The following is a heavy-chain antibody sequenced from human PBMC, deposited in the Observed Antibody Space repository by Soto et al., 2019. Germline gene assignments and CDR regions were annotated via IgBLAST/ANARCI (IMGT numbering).Heavy chain of an antibody. CDR1: GFTFSRYE. J-gene: IGHJ4*02. CDR2: ITPSGSLI. CDR3: AKNVVEMATIFFDY. Sequence: EVQLVESGGGLVQPGGSLRLSCAASGFTFSRYEMNWVRQAPGKGLEWVSYITPSGSLIYYADSVKGRFTISRDNSKNTLYLQMNSLRAEDTAVYYCAKNVVEMATIFFDYWGQGTLVTVSS. V-gene: IGHV3-48*03. D-gene: IGHD2-21*01.